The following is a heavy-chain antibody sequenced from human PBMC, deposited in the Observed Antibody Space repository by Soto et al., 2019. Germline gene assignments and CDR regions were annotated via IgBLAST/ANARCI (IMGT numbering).Heavy chain of an antibody. D-gene: IGHD6-6*01. J-gene: IGHJ4*02. CDR3: ARQTDIAAIDY. CDR2: ISSSSSTI. Sequence: VQLVESGGGLVQPGGSLRLSCAASGFTFSSYSMNWVRQAPGKGLEWVSYISSSSSTIYYADSVKGRFTISRDNAKNSLYLQMNSLRAEDTAVYYCARQTDIAAIDYWGQGTLVTVSS. CDR1: GFTFSSYS. V-gene: IGHV3-48*01.